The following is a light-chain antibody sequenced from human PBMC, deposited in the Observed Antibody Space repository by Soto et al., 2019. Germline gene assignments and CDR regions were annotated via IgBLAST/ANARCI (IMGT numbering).Light chain of an antibody. V-gene: IGLV9-49*01. Sequence: QAVVTQQPSASASLGASVTLTCTLSSGYSNYKVDWYQQRPGKGPRFVMRVGTGGVVVSKGDGIPDRFSVLGSGLNRYLTIKNIQEEDESDYHCGADNGSGSSFVYVVFGGGTKLTVL. CDR3: GADNGSGSSFVYVV. J-gene: IGLJ2*01. CDR1: SGYSNYK. CDR2: VGTGGVVV.